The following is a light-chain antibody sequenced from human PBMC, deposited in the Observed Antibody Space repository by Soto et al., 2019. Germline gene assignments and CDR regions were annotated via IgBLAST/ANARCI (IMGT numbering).Light chain of an antibody. CDR3: QSYDSSSI. J-gene: IGLJ2*01. V-gene: IGLV1-40*01. Sequence: QSVLTQPPSVSGAPGQRVTISCTGSSSNIGAGYDVHWYQQLPGTAPKLLIYGNSNRPSGVPDLFSGSKSGTSASLAITGLQAEDDADYYCQSYDSSSIFGGGTKLTVL. CDR1: SSNIGAGYD. CDR2: GNS.